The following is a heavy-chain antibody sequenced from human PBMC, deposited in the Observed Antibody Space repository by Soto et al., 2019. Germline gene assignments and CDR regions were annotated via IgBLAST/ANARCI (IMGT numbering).Heavy chain of an antibody. D-gene: IGHD2-2*01. CDR1: GYTFSSFD. J-gene: IGHJ6*02. CDR3: ARGGNIVLVPAAGHYFHYYGMDV. V-gene: IGHV1-18*01. CDR2: ISAFNGNT. Sequence: ASVKVSCKASGYTFSSFDISWVRQAPGQRLEWMGWISAFNGNTKYAQKLQGRVTMTTDTSTSTAYMELGSLRSDDTAVYYCARGGNIVLVPAAGHYFHYYGMDVWGQGTTVTVSS.